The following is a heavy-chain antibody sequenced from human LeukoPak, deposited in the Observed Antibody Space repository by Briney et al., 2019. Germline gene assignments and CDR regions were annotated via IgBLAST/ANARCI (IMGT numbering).Heavy chain of an antibody. V-gene: IGHV3-48*03. CDR1: GFAFSSFE. CDR3: ARDNYSGSRYFDY. D-gene: IGHD1-26*01. J-gene: IGHJ4*02. CDR2: ISSSGSTR. Sequence: GGSLRLSCAASGFAFSSFEMTWVRQAPGKGLEWISYISSSGSTRYYADSVKGRFTISRDNAKNSLYLQMDRLRAEDTAVYYCARDNYSGSRYFDYWGQGTLVTVSS.